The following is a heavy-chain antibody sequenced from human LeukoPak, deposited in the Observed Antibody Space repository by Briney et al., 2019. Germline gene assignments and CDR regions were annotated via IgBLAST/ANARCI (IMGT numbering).Heavy chain of an antibody. V-gene: IGHV3-48*03. Sequence: GGSLRLSCAASGFTFSSYEMNWVRQAPGKGLEWVSYISSSGSTIYSADSVKGRFTISRGNAKNSLYLQMNSLRAEDTAVYYCARGGGGSYYHLLDYWGQGTLVTVSS. CDR2: ISSSGSTI. CDR3: ARGGGGSYYHLLDY. J-gene: IGHJ4*02. CDR1: GFTFSSYE. D-gene: IGHD1-26*01.